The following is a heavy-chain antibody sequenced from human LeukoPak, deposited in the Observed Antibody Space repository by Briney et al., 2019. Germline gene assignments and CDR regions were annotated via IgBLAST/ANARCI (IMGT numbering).Heavy chain of an antibody. Sequence: GGSLRLSCAAPGFTLSSYWMHWVRQAPGKGLVSVAHMNSDGSSTNYADSVKGRFTISRDNAKNMLYLQMNSLRADDTAVYYCAKILGESPRWFDPWGQGTLVTVSS. V-gene: IGHV3-74*01. CDR1: GFTLSSYW. CDR2: MNSDGSST. J-gene: IGHJ5*02. D-gene: IGHD3-10*01. CDR3: AKILGESPRWFDP.